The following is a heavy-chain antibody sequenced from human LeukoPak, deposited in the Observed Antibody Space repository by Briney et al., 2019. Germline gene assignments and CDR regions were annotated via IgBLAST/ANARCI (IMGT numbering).Heavy chain of an antibody. V-gene: IGHV4-34*01. CDR2: IYNSGST. D-gene: IGHD3-10*01. CDR1: GVSFSGYY. Sequence: SGTLSLTCAVSGVSFSGYYWSWVRHPPGKGLEWIGEIYNSGSTNYNPAPTRRVTISLETSKNHISLMLSSLTAADTPVYYCAVWGGWSPRGYYGMDIWGQGPTVTVSS. CDR3: AVWGGWSPRGYYGMDI. J-gene: IGHJ6*02.